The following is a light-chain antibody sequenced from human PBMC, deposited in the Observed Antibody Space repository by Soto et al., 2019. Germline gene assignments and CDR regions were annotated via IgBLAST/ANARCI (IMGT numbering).Light chain of an antibody. CDR1: SSNIGAGYH. J-gene: IGLJ3*02. CDR2: GNS. CDR3: PSYDSSLSGSV. V-gene: IGLV1-40*01. Sequence: QSVLTQPPSVSGAPGQRVTISCTGSSSNIGAGYHVHWYQQLPGTAPKLLIYGNSNRPSGVPDRFSGSKSGTSASLAITGLQVEDEAAYYCPSYDSSLSGSVFGGGTTLTVL.